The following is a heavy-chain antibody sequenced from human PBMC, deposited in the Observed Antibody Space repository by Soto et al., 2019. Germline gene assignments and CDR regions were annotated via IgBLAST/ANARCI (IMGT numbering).Heavy chain of an antibody. D-gene: IGHD6-19*01. CDR1: DCSISGYY. CDR3: ARSLIRGAVAGVYY. CDR2: IYYSGST. J-gene: IGHJ4*02. V-gene: IGHV4-59*01. Sequence: SETLSLTWTVSDCSISGYYWSWIRQPPGKGLEWIGYIYYSGSTNYNPSLKSRVTISVDTSKNQFSLKLSSVTAADTAVYYCARSLIRGAVAGVYYWGQGTLVTV.